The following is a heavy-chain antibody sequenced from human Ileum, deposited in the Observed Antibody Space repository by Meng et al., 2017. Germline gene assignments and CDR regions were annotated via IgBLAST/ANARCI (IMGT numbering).Heavy chain of an antibody. J-gene: IGHJ4*02. D-gene: IGHD6-19*01. CDR1: GFTFNTYW. CDR3: ARLPGGWFRTDY. Sequence: GESLKISCVASGFTFNTYWMTWVRQAPGKGLEWVANINEDETEKNYVDSVKGRFTISRDNAKNSVYLQMNSLRAEDTAVYYCARLPGGWFRTDYWGQGTLVTV. CDR2: INEDETEK. V-gene: IGHV3-7*01.